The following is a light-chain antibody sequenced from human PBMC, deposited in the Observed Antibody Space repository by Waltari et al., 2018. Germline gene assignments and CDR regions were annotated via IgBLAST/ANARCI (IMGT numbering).Light chain of an antibody. CDR1: QSLLHSNGYNY. J-gene: IGKJ1*01. Sequence: DIVMTQSPLSLPVTPGEPASISCRSSQSLLHSNGYNYLDWYLQKPGQSPQLLVYFGSNRASRVPDRFSGSGSGTDVTLKISRVEAEDVGVYYCMQALQTPRTFGQGTKVEIK. V-gene: IGKV2-28*01. CDR2: FGS. CDR3: MQALQTPRT.